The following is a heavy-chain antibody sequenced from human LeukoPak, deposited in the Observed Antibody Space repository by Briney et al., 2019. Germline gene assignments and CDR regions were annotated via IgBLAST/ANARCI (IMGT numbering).Heavy chain of an antibody. J-gene: IGHJ3*02. CDR2: IYYSGST. V-gene: IGHV4-61*01. Sequence: SETLSLTCTVSGGSVSSGSYYWSWIRQPPGKGLEWIGYIYYSGSTNYNPSLKSRVTTSVDTSKNQFSLKLSSVTAADTAVYYCARGKHDAFDIWGQGTMVTVSS. CDR1: GGSVSSGSYY. CDR3: ARGKHDAFDI.